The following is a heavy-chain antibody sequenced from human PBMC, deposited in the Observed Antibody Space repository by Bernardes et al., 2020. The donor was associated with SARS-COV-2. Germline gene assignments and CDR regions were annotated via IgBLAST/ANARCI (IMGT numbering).Heavy chain of an antibody. CDR2: IYYSGNT. Sequence: SETLSLTCTVSGASISSSSYCWGWIRQPPGKGLEWIESIYYSGNTYYNPSLKSRVTISVDTSKNQFSLKLSSVTAADTAVYYCARQKYSYGHGPYYFDYWGQGTLVSVSS. CDR3: ARQKYSYGHGPYYFDY. V-gene: IGHV4-39*01. CDR1: GASISSSSYC. J-gene: IGHJ4*02. D-gene: IGHD5-18*01.